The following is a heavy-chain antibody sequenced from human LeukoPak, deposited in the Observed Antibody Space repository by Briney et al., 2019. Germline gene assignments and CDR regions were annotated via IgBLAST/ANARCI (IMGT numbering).Heavy chain of an antibody. CDR3: ARDHALIAVAGTSYYFDY. CDR2: IKRDGSEK. V-gene: IGHV3-7*03. Sequence: GGSLRLSCAASGFTFSSYWMSWVRQAPGKGLEWVANIKRDGSEKYYVDSVKGRFTISRDNAKNSLYLQMNSLRAEDTAVYYCARDHALIAVAGTSYYFDYWGQGTLVTVSS. J-gene: IGHJ4*02. CDR1: GFTFSSYW. D-gene: IGHD6-19*01.